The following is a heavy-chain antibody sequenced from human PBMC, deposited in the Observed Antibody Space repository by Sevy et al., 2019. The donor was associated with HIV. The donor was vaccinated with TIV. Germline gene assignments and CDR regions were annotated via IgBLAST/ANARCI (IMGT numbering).Heavy chain of an antibody. CDR3: ARGGGNDWYYFDY. J-gene: IGHJ4*02. D-gene: IGHD3-9*01. V-gene: IGHV1-69*13. Sequence: ASVKVSCKASGGIFKTYGFSWVRQAPGQGPEWVGGIIPILGTTNYAQKFQDRVTISADEYTKTVHMELRNLRSEDTGVYYCARGGGNDWYYFDYWGQETLVTVSS. CDR1: GGIFKTYG. CDR2: IIPILGTT.